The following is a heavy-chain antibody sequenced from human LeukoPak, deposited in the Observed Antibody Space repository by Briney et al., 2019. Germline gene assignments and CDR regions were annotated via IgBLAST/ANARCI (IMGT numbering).Heavy chain of an antibody. Sequence: GGSLRLSCAVSEFTFSSYTMHWVRQAPGKGLEYVSAISSNGGSTYYANSVKGRFTISRDNSKSTLSLQMNSLRAEDTAIYYCATYRQVMLPFESWGQGTLVTVSS. V-gene: IGHV3-64*01. CDR1: EFTFSSYT. D-gene: IGHD5-18*01. CDR3: ATYRQVMLPFES. J-gene: IGHJ4*02. CDR2: ISSNGGST.